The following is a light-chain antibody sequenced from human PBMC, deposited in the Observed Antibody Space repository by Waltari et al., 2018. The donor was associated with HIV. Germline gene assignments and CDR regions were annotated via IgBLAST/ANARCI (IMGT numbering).Light chain of an antibody. CDR2: AVS. CDR1: SSDVGSYNL. Sequence: QSALPQTASVHGSPGKSITISSTGTSSDVGSYNLVSWYQQHPGKAPKLMIYAVSKLPSGVSNRFSGSNSGNTASLTISWLQAEDEADYYCCSYAGSSTYVFGTGTNVTVL. CDR3: CSYAGSSTYV. V-gene: IGLV2-23*02. J-gene: IGLJ1*01.